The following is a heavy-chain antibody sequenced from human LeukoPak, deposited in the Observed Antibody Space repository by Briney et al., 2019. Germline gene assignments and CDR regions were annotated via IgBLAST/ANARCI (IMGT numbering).Heavy chain of an antibody. Sequence: GASVKVSCKATGYTFTSYGISWVRQAPGQGLEWMGWISGYNGHTDYPQQFQGRVTMTTDTSTSTAYMELRSLRSDDTAVYYCARRSIAVAGGDYWGQGTLVTVSP. D-gene: IGHD6-19*01. CDR3: ARRSIAVAGGDY. V-gene: IGHV1-18*01. CDR2: ISGYNGHT. J-gene: IGHJ4*02. CDR1: GYTFTSYG.